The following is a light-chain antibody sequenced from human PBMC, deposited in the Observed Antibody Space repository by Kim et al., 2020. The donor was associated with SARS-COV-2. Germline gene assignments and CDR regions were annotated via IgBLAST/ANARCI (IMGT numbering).Light chain of an antibody. CDR1: QSVSSY. Sequence: EIVLTQSPATLSLSPGERATLSCRASQSVSSYLAWYQQKPGQAPRLLIYDASNRATGIPARFSGSGSGTDFTLTISSLEPEDFAVYYCQLRSNWPPWTFGQGTKVDIK. CDR3: QLRSNWPPWT. V-gene: IGKV3-11*01. CDR2: DAS. J-gene: IGKJ1*01.